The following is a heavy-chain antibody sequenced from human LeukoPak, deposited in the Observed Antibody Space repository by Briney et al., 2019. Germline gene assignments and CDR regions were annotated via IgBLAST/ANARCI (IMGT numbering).Heavy chain of an antibody. V-gene: IGHV3-48*04. CDR2: ISSGSSSI. J-gene: IGHJ4*02. CDR1: GFTFSRFG. CDR3: ARAPGYSSGWYSYPDY. Sequence: PGGSLRLSCAASGFTFSRFGMNWVRQAPGKGLEWVSYISSGSSSIYHADSVKGRFTISRDNAQNSLYLQMNSLGAEDTAVYYCARAPGYSSGWYSYPDYWGQGTLVTVSS. D-gene: IGHD6-19*01.